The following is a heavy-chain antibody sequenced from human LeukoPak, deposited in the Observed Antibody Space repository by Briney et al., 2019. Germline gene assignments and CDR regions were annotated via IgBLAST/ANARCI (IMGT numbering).Heavy chain of an antibody. Sequence: GSVKVSCKASGYTFTSYDINWVRQATGQGLEWMGWMNPNSGNTGYAQKFQGRVTITRNTSIKTAYMELSSLTSEDTAVYYCARMTVSGRDNWFDPWGQGTLVTVSS. CDR2: MNPNSGNT. D-gene: IGHD6-19*01. J-gene: IGHJ5*02. CDR1: GYTFTSYD. CDR3: ARMTVSGRDNWFDP. V-gene: IGHV1-8*03.